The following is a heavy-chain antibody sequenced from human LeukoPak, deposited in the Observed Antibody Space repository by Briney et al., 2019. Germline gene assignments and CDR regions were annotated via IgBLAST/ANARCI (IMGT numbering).Heavy chain of an antibody. CDR1: RGSISSCDYY. J-gene: IGHJ4*02. V-gene: IGHV4-30-4*01. D-gene: IGHD1-1*01. CDR3: AREDWNDVTHFDY. CDR2: IYYSGST. Sequence: SETLSLTCTVSRGSISSCDYYWSWIRQPPGKGLEWIGYIYYSGSTYYNPSLKSRVTISVDTSKNQFSLKLSSVTAADTAVYYCAREDWNDVTHFDYWGQGTLVTVSS.